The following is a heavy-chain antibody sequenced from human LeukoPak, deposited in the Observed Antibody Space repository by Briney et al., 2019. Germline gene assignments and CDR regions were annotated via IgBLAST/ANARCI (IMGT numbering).Heavy chain of an antibody. CDR2: INHTGSA. V-gene: IGHV4-34*01. CDR3: ARRSFYSSSSGFNS. J-gene: IGHJ4*02. D-gene: IGHD6-6*01. CDR1: GGSFGGFY. Sequence: PSETLSLTCTVYGGSFGGFYWSWVRQPPGKGLEWIGHINHTGSANYNPSLKSRVTISLDTSKNQFSLRLNSVTAADTAVYYCARRSFYSSSSGFNSWGQGTLVTVSS.